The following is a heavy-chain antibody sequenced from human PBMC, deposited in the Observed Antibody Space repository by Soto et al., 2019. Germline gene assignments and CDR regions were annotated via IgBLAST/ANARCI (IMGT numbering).Heavy chain of an antibody. CDR1: GGSITTSGYS. D-gene: IGHD4-4*01. J-gene: IGHJ4*02. Sequence: SETLSLTCAVSGGSITTSGYSWSWIRQPPGKGLEWIGYIYHSGGTSYNPSLKSRVTISIDRSKNQFSLKLSSVTAADTAMYYCARRNYPKNFDYWGQGTLVTVSS. CDR2: IYHSGGT. CDR3: ARRNYPKNFDY. V-gene: IGHV4-30-2*01.